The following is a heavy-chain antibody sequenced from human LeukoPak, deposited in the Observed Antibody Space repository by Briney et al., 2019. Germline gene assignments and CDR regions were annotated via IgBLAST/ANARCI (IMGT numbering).Heavy chain of an antibody. Sequence: GGSLRLSCAASGFTFSSYAMSWVRQAPGKGLEWVSAISGSGGSTYYADSVKGRFTISRDNSKNTLYLQMNSLRAEDTAVYYCAKDRMAGTQSSCDYRGQGTLVTVSS. CDR2: ISGSGGST. V-gene: IGHV3-23*01. CDR3: AKDRMAGTQSSCDY. CDR1: GFTFSSYA. D-gene: IGHD6-19*01. J-gene: IGHJ4*02.